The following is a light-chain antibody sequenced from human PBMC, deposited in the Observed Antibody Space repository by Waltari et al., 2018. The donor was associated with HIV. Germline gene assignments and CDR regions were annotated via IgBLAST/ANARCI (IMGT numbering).Light chain of an antibody. CDR1: NIGSKR. J-gene: IGLJ2*01. Sequence: SYVLTQPPSVSVAPGKTARITCGGNNIGSKRVHWYQQRPGQAPVLVIYDDSDRPSGIPERFSGSNSGNTATLTISRVEARDEADYYCHVWDSRSVTFGGGTKLTVV. CDR3: HVWDSRSVT. CDR2: DDS. V-gene: IGLV3-21*04.